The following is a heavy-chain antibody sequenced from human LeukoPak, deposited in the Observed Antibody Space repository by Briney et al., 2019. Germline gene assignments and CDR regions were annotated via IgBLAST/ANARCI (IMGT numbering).Heavy chain of an antibody. D-gene: IGHD4-17*01. CDR1: GFTFSSYA. CDR2: ISGSGGST. J-gene: IGHJ4*02. Sequence: AGGSLRLSCAASGFTFSSYAMSWVRQAPGKRLEWVSAISGSGGSTYYADSVKRRFIISRDNSKNTLYLQMNSLRAEDTAVYYCAKAPRRTVTTMSFDYWGQGTLVTVSS. CDR3: AKAPRRTVTTMSFDY. V-gene: IGHV3-23*01.